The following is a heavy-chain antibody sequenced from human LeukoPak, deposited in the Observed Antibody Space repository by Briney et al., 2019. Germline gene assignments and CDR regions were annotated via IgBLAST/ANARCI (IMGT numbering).Heavy chain of an antibody. CDR3: ARLRKGRYFDYIFDF. J-gene: IGHJ4*02. CDR1: GASVSDTSFY. Sequence: SETLSLTCAVSGASVSDTSFYWGWIRQPPGKGLQWIGNIYYPGSTYYNPSLNSRLTMSVDTSRNQFSLTMTSMAAADTAVYYCARLRKGRYFDYIFDFWGQGTLVTVSS. CDR2: IYYPGST. V-gene: IGHV4-39*01. D-gene: IGHD3-9*01.